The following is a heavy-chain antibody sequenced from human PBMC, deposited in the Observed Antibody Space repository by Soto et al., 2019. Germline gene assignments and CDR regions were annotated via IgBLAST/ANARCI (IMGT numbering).Heavy chain of an antibody. CDR2: IIPIFGTA. V-gene: IGHV1-69*06. D-gene: IGHD3-3*01. CDR3: ARVRSDFWSGYYIYNWFDP. CDR1: GVTFSSYA. J-gene: IGHJ5*02. Sequence: SVKVSCKVSGVTFSSYAISWVRQAPGQGLEWMGGIIPIFGTANYAQKFQGRVTITADKSTSTAYMELSSLRSEETAVYYCARVRSDFWSGYYIYNWFDPWGQGTLVTVSS.